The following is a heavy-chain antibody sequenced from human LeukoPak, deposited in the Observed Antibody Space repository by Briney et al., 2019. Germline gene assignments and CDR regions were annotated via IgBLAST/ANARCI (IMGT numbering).Heavy chain of an antibody. V-gene: IGHV4-39*07. Sequence: PSETLSLTCTVSGGSISSSSYYWSWIRQPPGKGLEWIGEINHSGSTNYNPSLKSRVTISVDTSNNQFSLKLSSVTATDTAVYYCARRPRQLPSDYWGQGTLVTVSS. D-gene: IGHD2-2*01. CDR3: ARRPRQLPSDY. CDR1: GGSISSSSYY. J-gene: IGHJ4*02. CDR2: INHSGST.